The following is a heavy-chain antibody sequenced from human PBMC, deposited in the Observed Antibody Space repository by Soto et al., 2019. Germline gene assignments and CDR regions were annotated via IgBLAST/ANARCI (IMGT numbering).Heavy chain of an antibody. D-gene: IGHD2-15*01. CDR3: ARHVGSSPDTIYYYYYGMDV. V-gene: IGHV5-51*01. Sequence: GESLKISCKGSGYSFTSYWIGWVRQMPGKGLEWMGIIYPGDSDTRYSPSFQGQVTISADKSISTAYLQWSSLKASDTAMYYCARHVGSSPDTIYYYYYGMDVWGQGTTVTVSS. CDR1: GYSFTSYW. CDR2: IYPGDSDT. J-gene: IGHJ6*02.